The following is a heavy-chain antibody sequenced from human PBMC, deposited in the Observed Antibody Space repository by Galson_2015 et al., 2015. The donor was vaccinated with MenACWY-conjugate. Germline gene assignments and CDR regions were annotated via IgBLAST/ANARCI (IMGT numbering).Heavy chain of an antibody. D-gene: IGHD4-17*01. CDR1: GFIFSSYW. CDR2: INSDGSSP. V-gene: IGHV3-74*03. Sequence: SMRLSCAASGFIFSSYWMHWVRHAPGKGLVRVSHINSDGSSPTYADSVKVRFTISRDNAKNTLNLHMNSLRADETAVYYCARDPAYTVTKEAYYYYYYMDVWGRGSTVTVSS. J-gene: IGHJ6*03. CDR3: ARDPAYTVTKEAYYYYYYMDV.